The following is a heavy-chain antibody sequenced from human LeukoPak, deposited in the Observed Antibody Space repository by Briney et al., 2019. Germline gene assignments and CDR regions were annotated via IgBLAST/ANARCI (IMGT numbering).Heavy chain of an antibody. D-gene: IGHD2-2*01. CDR3: ASASGVAVVGPGNDAFEI. V-gene: IGHV4-59*08. J-gene: IGHJ3*02. CDR2: IYHSGTA. CDR1: GGSTSNYY. Sequence: SETLSPTCTVSGGSTSNYYWSWIRQPPGKGLEWIGYIYHSGTANNNPSLKSRVTISVDTSKNQFSLKLYSVTAADTAMYYCASASGVAVVGPGNDAFEIWGPGTMVTVSS.